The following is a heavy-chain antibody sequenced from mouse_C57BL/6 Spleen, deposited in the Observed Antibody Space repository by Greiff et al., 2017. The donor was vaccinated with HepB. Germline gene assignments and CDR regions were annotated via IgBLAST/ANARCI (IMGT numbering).Heavy chain of an antibody. CDR1: GFTFSSYT. CDR3: ARQGYYLDYFDY. J-gene: IGHJ2*01. CDR2: ISGGGGNT. V-gene: IGHV5-9*01. Sequence: EVQLQESGGGLVKPGGSLKLSCAASGFTFSSYTMSWVRQTPEKRLEWVATISGGGGNTYYPDSVKGRFTISRDNAKNTLYLQMSSLRSEDTALYYCARQGYYLDYFDYWGQGTTLTVSS. D-gene: IGHD1-1*01.